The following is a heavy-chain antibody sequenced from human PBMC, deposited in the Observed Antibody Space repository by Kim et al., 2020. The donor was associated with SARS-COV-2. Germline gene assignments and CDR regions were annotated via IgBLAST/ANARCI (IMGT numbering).Heavy chain of an antibody. J-gene: IGHJ2*01. CDR3: ARSDRTWFSDL. Sequence: ASVKVSCKASGYNFNIYSITWVRQAPGLGLEYMGWISTYNDNTNYAPMFQGRVTLTTDTSTSTAYMELRGLRFDDTAVYYCARSDRTWFSDLWGRGTLVT. CDR2: ISTYNDNT. CDR1: GYNFNIYS. V-gene: IGHV1-18*01.